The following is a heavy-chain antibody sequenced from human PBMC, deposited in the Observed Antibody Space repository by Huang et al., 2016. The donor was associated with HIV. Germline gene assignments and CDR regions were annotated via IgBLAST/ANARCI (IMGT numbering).Heavy chain of an antibody. D-gene: IGHD3-10*01. Sequence: QVQLVQSGAEVKKPGASVKVSCRTSGYIFPDYYIHWVRQAPGQGLEWRGWVNPKSGATNQAQRVQGRLHMTTDTSTSAVYMELANLRSDDTAVYYCARAVVRGLIIRFDPWGQGTLVTVSS. CDR1: GYIFPDYY. J-gene: IGHJ5*02. CDR3: ARAVVRGLIIRFDP. CDR2: VNPKSGAT. V-gene: IGHV1-2*02.